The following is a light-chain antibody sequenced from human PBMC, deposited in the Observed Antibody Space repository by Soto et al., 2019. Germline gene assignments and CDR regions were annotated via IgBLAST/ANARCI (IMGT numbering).Light chain of an antibody. CDR2: GSS. CDR3: QQDGSAPPYT. CDR1: QSVSNNY. V-gene: IGKV3-20*01. J-gene: IGKJ2*01. Sequence: EVVLTQSPGTLCLSPGERATLSCRASQSVSNNYLAWCQQKPGQSPKLLSFGSSDRATGIPDRFSGSGSGPDFTLTISSLEPEDFAVYYCQQDGSAPPYTFGQGTKLEIK.